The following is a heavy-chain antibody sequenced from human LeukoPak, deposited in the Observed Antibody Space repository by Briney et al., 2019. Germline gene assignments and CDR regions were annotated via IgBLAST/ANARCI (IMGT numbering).Heavy chain of an antibody. J-gene: IGHJ4*02. CDR1: GVSISSNLW. CDR3: ARGGDRSFDY. V-gene: IGHV4-4*02. D-gene: IGHD3-10*01. CDR2: IHHSGSI. Sequence: SGTLSLACAVSGVSISSNLWWTWVRQPPGKGLEWIAEIHHSGSINYNPSLKSRVTISVDKAKNQFSLNLNSVTAADTAVYYCARGGDRSFDYWGQGTLVTVSS.